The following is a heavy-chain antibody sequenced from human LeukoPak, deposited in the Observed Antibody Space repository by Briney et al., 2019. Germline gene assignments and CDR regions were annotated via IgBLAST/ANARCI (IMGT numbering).Heavy chain of an antibody. CDR3: AKDPCSGGGCNDY. CDR2: ISGSGVST. V-gene: IGHV3-23*01. Sequence: GGSLRLSCAASGLTFSTYAMSWVRQAPGKGLEWVSAISGSGVSTFYADSVKGRSTISRDNSKNTLYLQMNSLRAEDTAVYFCAKDPCSGGGCNDYWGQGTLVTVSS. J-gene: IGHJ4*02. D-gene: IGHD2-15*01. CDR1: GLTFSTYA.